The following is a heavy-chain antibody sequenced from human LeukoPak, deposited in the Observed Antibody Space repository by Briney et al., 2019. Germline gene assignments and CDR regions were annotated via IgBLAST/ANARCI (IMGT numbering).Heavy chain of an antibody. CDR3: AKTITYSSSGDY. D-gene: IGHD6-6*01. V-gene: IGHV3-23*01. Sequence: GGSLRLSCAASGFTFSSYAMSWVRQAPGKGLEWVSAISGSGGSTYYADSVKGRFTISRGNSKNTLYLQMNSLRAEDTAVYYCAKTITYSSSGDYWGQGTLVTVSS. J-gene: IGHJ4*02. CDR1: GFTFSSYA. CDR2: ISGSGGST.